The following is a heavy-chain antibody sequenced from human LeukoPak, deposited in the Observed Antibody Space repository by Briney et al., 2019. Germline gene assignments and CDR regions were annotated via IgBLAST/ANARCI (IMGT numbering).Heavy chain of an antibody. CDR2: MSSIGTI. J-gene: IGHJ4*02. V-gene: IGHV3-48*01. D-gene: IGHD3-10*01. Sequence: GGSLRLSCTASGFTFSSYSMNWVRQAPGKGLEWVSYMSSIGTIYYADSVKGRFTISRDNAKNSLSLQMNSLRAEDTAVYYCARDITMVRGVIKDVYWGQGTLVTVSS. CDR1: GFTFSSYS. CDR3: ARDITMVRGVIKDVY.